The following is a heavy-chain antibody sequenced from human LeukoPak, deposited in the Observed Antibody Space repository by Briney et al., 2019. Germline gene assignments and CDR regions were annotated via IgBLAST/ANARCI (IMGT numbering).Heavy chain of an antibody. Sequence: GESLKISCKGSGYSFTSYWIGWVRQMPGKGLEWMGIIYLGDSDTRYSPSFQGQVTISADKSINTVYSQWSSLKASDTAMYYCARHSRGAGDGFDYWGQGTLVTVSS. CDR2: IYLGDSDT. D-gene: IGHD2-21*02. V-gene: IGHV5-51*01. CDR1: GYSFTSYW. J-gene: IGHJ4*02. CDR3: ARHSRGAGDGFDY.